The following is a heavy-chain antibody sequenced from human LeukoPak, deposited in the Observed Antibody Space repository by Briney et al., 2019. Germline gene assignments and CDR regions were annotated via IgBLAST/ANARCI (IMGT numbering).Heavy chain of an antibody. D-gene: IGHD6-19*01. Sequence: PGGSLRLSCAASGFTFSSYAMSWVRQAPGKGLEWVSAISGSGGSTYYADSVKGRFTISRDNSKNTLYLQMNSLRAEDTAVYYCARDGYSSGWYQPYRRGQAFNWFDPWGQGTLVTVSS. CDR1: GFTFSSYA. CDR2: ISGSGGST. V-gene: IGHV3-23*01. CDR3: ARDGYSSGWYQPYRRGQAFNWFDP. J-gene: IGHJ5*02.